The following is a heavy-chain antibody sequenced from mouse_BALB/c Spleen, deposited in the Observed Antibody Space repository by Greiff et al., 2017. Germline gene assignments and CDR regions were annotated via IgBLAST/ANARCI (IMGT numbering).Heavy chain of an antibody. CDR2: ISSGGST. V-gene: IGHV5-6-5*01. CDR3: ARGRGSSSLWNY. J-gene: IGHJ4*01. CDR1: GFTFSSYA. D-gene: IGHD1-1*01. Sequence: EVMLVESGGGLVKPGGSLKLSCAASGFTFSSYAMSWVRQTPEKRLEWVASISSGGSTYYPDSVKGRFTISRDNARNILYLQMSSLRSEDTAMYYCARGRGSSSLWNYWGQGTSVTVSS.